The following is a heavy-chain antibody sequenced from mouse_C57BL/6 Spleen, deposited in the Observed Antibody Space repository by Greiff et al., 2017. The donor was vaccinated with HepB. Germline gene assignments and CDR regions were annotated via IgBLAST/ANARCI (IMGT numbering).Heavy chain of an antibody. Sequence: VQLQQSGAELVKPGASVKLSCKASGYTFTSYWMHWVKQRPGRGLEWIGRIDPNSGGTKYNEKFKSKATLTVDKPSSTAYMQLSSLTADDSAVYYCARGGFSATAEAYWGQGTLVTVSA. CDR1: GYTFTSYW. J-gene: IGHJ3*01. D-gene: IGHD1-2*01. CDR2: IDPNSGGT. CDR3: ARGGFSATAEAY. V-gene: IGHV1-72*01.